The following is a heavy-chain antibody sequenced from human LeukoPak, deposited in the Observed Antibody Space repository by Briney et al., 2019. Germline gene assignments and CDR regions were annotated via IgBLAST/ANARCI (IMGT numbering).Heavy chain of an antibody. J-gene: IGHJ5*02. CDR2: IYPGDSDT. V-gene: IGHV5-51*01. CDR3: ARQRQWLVRGWFDP. CDR1: GYSFTSYW. Sequence: GESLQISCKGSGYSFTSYWIGWVRQMPGKGLEWKGIIYPGDSDTRYSPSFQGQVTISADKSISTAYLQWSSLKASDTAMYYCARQRQWLVRGWFDPWGRGTLVTVSS. D-gene: IGHD6-19*01.